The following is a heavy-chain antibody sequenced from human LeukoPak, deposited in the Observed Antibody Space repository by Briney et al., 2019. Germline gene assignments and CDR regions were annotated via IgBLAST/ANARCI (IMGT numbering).Heavy chain of an antibody. Sequence: PGGSLRLSCAASGFTFNNYWMTWFRQAPGKGLEWVANIKQDGTEIYYVDSVRGRFIISRDNAENSLYLQMNSLRVEDTAVYYCARTPDGADYWSQGTLVTVSS. CDR1: GFTFNNYW. V-gene: IGHV3-7*01. J-gene: IGHJ4*02. CDR3: ARTPDGADY. CDR2: IKQDGTEI. D-gene: IGHD3-10*01.